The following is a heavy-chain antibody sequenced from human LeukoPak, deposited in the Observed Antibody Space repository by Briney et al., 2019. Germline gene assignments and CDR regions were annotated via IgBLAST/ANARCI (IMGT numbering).Heavy chain of an antibody. CDR1: GFTFSSYA. Sequence: GGSLRLSCAASGFTFSSYAFSWVRQAPGKGLEWVSTIGGTAGNTYHADSVKGRFTISRDNSKNALYLQMNSLRVEDTALYYCASTGPAGDQVYWYFDLWGRGTLVTVSS. J-gene: IGHJ2*01. D-gene: IGHD2-2*01. V-gene: IGHV3-23*01. CDR3: ASTGPAGDQVYWYFDL. CDR2: IGGTAGNT.